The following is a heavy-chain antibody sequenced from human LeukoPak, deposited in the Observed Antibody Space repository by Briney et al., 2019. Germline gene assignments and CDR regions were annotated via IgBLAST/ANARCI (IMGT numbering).Heavy chain of an antibody. D-gene: IGHD3-22*01. V-gene: IGHV1-18*01. J-gene: IGHJ4*02. CDR3: ARNYDSSKDGNDY. CDR1: GYRFTSYS. CDR2: ISSHNGKT. Sequence: GASVKVSFKASGYRFTSYSISWVLQAPGQGLEWVGWISSHNGKTNYGKNVQGRVTMTTDTSTSTAYMELRSLRSDDTAIYYCARNYDSSKDGNDYWGQGTLVTVSS.